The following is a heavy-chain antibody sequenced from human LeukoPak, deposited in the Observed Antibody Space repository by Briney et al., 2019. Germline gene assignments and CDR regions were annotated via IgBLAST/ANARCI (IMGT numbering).Heavy chain of an antibody. CDR2: ISSSSSYI. J-gene: IGHJ5*02. CDR1: GFTFSSYS. D-gene: IGHD3-10*01. Sequence: GGSLRLSCAASGFTFSSYSMTWVRQAPGKGLEWVSSISSSSSYIYYADSVKGRFTISRDNAKNSLYLQMNSLRAEDTAVYYCARAGLLWFGELLPYNWFDPWGQGTLVTVSS. V-gene: IGHV3-21*01. CDR3: ARAGLLWFGELLPYNWFDP.